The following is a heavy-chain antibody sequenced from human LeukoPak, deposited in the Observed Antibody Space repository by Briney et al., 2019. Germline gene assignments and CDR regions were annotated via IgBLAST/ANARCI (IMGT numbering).Heavy chain of an antibody. CDR2: INHSGST. CDR1: GGSFSGYY. Sequence: SETLSLTCAVYGGSFSGYYWSWIRQPPGKGLEWIGEINHSGSTNYNPSLKSRVTISVDTSKNQFSLKLSSVTAADTAVYYCAREWQWLVRYFDYWGQGTLVTVSS. CDR3: AREWQWLVRYFDY. V-gene: IGHV4-34*01. J-gene: IGHJ4*02. D-gene: IGHD6-19*01.